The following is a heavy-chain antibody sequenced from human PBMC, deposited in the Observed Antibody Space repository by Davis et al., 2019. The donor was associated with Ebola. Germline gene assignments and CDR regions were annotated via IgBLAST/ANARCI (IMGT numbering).Heavy chain of an antibody. CDR3: ARLGSSSGYYSAFGY. D-gene: IGHD3-22*01. CDR1: GFTFSSYW. V-gene: IGHV3-7*01. J-gene: IGHJ4*02. CDR2: IKQDGSEK. Sequence: GESLKLSCAASGFTFSSYWMSWVRQAPGKGLEWVANIKQDGSEKYYVDSVKGRFTISRDNAKNTLSLQMNSLRAEDTAVYYCARLGSSSGYYSAFGYWGQGTLVTVSS.